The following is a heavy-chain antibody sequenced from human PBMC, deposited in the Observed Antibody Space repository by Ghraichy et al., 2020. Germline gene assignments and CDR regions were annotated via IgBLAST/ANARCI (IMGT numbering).Heavy chain of an antibody. CDR3: ARVEKWELLPGTY. J-gene: IGHJ4*02. V-gene: IGHV4-31*03. CDR1: GGSISSGGYY. CDR2: IYYSGST. D-gene: IGHD1-26*01. Sequence: SLNISCTVSGGSISSGGYYWNWIRQHPGKGLEWIGYIYYSGSTYYNPSLKSRVTISIDTSKNQFSLKLSSVTAADTAVYYCARVEKWELLPGTYWGQGTLVTVSS.